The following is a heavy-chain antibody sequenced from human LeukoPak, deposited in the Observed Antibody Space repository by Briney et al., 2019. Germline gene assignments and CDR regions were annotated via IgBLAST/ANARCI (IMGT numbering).Heavy chain of an antibody. D-gene: IGHD2-2*01. CDR1: GFTFSDSW. J-gene: IGHJ6*03. CDR3: VGQLLRAV. CDR2: IKGDGSVQ. Sequence: GGSLRLSCAASGFTFSDSWMSWVRQAPGTGLEWLANIKGDGSVQDYVDSVKGRFTISRDNAKNSLYLQMNNLRVDDTAVYYCVGQLLRAVWGKGTTVTVSS. V-gene: IGHV3-7*01.